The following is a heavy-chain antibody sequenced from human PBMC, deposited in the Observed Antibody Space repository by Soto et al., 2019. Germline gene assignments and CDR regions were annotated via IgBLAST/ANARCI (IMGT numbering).Heavy chain of an antibody. V-gene: IGHV4-59*01. CDR2: IYYNGST. CDR3: ASDCCGGGGCFEYF. D-gene: IGHD2-15*01. Sequence: SETLSLTCTVSGGSFSGYYWSWIRQPPGKGLEWIGHIYYNGSTNYKPSLKSRVTISLDTSKGQFSLKLSSVTAADTAMYYCASDCCGGGGCFEYFCGRGPMVIVSS. CDR1: GGSFSGYY. J-gene: IGHJ4*02.